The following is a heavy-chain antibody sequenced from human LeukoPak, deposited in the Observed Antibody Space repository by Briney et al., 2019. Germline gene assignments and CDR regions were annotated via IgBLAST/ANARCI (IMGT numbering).Heavy chain of an antibody. D-gene: IGHD1-1*01. Sequence: GGSLRLSCAASGFTFSSYGMHWVRQAPGKGLEWVAFIRYDGSNKYYADSVKGRFTISRDNFKYTLYLEMNSIRDEDTAVYYCVKDRDWTDDDNAFDIWGQGPMVPVPS. J-gene: IGHJ3*02. V-gene: IGHV3-30*02. CDR3: VKDRDWTDDDNAFDI. CDR1: GFTFSSYG. CDR2: IRYDGSNK.